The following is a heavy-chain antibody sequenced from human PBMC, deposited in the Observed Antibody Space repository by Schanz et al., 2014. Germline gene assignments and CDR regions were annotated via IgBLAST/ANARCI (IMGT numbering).Heavy chain of an antibody. Sequence: EVQLLESGGGLVQPGGSLKLSCAASGLIFSNYVMSWVRQAPGKGLEWVSTIGTSGGTNYAESVKGRFTISRDNSKNPLDLQMNSLRAEDTAVYYWAGSRGRAPAPAFRGQGTLVTVSS. CDR3: AGSRGRAPAPAF. CDR2: IGTSGGT. D-gene: IGHD6-13*01. V-gene: IGHV3-23*01. CDR1: GLIFSNYV. J-gene: IGHJ4*02.